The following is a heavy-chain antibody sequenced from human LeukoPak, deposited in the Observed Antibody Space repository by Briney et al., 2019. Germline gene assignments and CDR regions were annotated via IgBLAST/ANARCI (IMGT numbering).Heavy chain of an antibody. CDR1: GFTFSSYA. CDR3: AKAGSGYCSSTSCYTPDY. D-gene: IGHD2-2*02. Sequence: GGSLRLSCAASGFTFSSYAMSWVRQAPGKGLEWVSAISGSGGSTYYADSVKGRFTISRDNSKNTLYLQMNSLRAEDTAVYYCAKAGSGYCSSTSCYTPDYWGQGTLVTVSS. CDR2: ISGSGGST. J-gene: IGHJ4*02. V-gene: IGHV3-23*01.